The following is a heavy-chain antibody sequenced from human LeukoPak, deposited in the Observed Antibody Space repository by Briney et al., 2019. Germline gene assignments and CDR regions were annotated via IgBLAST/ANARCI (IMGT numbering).Heavy chain of an antibody. CDR2: INPSGTGT. Sequence: ASVKVSCKASGYTITNNYMHWVRQAPGQGLEWMGVINPSGTGTSYAQKFQGRITMSRDTSTSTVYMELSSLRSEDTAVYYCARGLGNDGIFDYWGQGTLVTVSS. D-gene: IGHD1-1*01. J-gene: IGHJ4*02. V-gene: IGHV1-46*01. CDR1: GYTITNNY. CDR3: ARGLGNDGIFDY.